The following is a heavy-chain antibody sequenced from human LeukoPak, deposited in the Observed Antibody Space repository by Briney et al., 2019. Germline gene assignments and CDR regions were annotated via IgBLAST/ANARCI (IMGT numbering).Heavy chain of an antibody. Sequence: GESLKISCKGSGYSFSSYWIGWVRQMPGKGLEWMGIIYLGDFDTRYSPSFQGQVTISADKSISTAYLQWSSLKASDTAMYYCARRMGTTRNDAFDIWGQGTMVTVSS. CDR3: ARRMGTTRNDAFDI. D-gene: IGHD4-11*01. J-gene: IGHJ3*02. CDR1: GYSFSSYW. V-gene: IGHV5-51*01. CDR2: IYLGDFDT.